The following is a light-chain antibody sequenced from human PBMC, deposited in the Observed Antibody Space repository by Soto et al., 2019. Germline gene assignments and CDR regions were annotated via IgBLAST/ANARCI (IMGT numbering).Light chain of an antibody. CDR3: SSYTNINTRACV. J-gene: IGLJ1*01. V-gene: IGLV2-14*01. CDR2: EVT. Sequence: QSVLTQPASLSGSPGQSITISCTGTSGDIGSYNRVPWYQQHPGKAPKLRIYEVTDRPSGVSNRFSGSKSGNTASLTISGLQAEDEAEYYCSSYTNINTRACVFGTGTKVTVL. CDR1: SGDIGSYNR.